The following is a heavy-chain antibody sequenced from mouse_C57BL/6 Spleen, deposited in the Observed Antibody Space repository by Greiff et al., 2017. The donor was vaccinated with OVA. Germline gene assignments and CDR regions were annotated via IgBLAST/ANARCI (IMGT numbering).Heavy chain of an antibody. V-gene: IGHV1-82*01. D-gene: IGHD1-1*01. J-gene: IGHJ3*01. CDR1: GYAFSSSW. Sequence: QVQLQQPGPELVKPGASVKISFKASGYAFSSSWMNWVKQRPGKGLEWIGRIYPGDGGTNYNGKFKGKATLTADKSSSTAYMQLSSLTSEDSAVYFCARGDYSWFAYWGQGTLVTVSA. CDR2: IYPGDGGT. CDR3: ARGDYSWFAY.